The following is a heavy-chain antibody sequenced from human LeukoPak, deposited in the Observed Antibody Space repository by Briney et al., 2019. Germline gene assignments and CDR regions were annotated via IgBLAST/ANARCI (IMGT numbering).Heavy chain of an antibody. Sequence: PSETLSLTCTVSGGSISSGSYYWRWIRQPAGKGLEWIGRIYTSGSTNYNPSLKSRVTISVDTSKNQFSLKLSSVTAADTAVYYCARETTVTTAFDYWGQGTLVTVSS. V-gene: IGHV4-61*02. CDR2: IYTSGST. CDR1: GGSISSGSYY. J-gene: IGHJ4*02. CDR3: ARETTVTTAFDY. D-gene: IGHD4-17*01.